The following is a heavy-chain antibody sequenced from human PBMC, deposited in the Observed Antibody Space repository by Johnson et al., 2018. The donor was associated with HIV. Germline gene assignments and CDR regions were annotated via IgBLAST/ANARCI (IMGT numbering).Heavy chain of an antibody. CDR3: ANSASHSVLVTAMGNSGAFDI. Sequence: QVQLVESGGGLIQPGRSLRLSCAASGFTFSSYAMHWVRQAPGKGLEWVAVISYDGSNKYYADSVKGRFTISRDNAKKSVDLQMSSLRAEDTAVYYCANSASHSVLVTAMGNSGAFDIWGQGTMVTVSS. D-gene: IGHD2-21*02. J-gene: IGHJ3*02. CDR1: GFTFSSYA. CDR2: ISYDGSNK. V-gene: IGHV3-30*04.